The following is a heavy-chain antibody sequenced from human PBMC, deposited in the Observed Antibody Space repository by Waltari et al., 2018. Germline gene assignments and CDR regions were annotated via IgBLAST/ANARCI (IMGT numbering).Heavy chain of an antibody. Sequence: EVKLLESGGNLVQPGWSLTLSCAASGFTFRPYAMGWVRQAPGKGLEGVSAFAGNEGSDADTPYYTDSVLGRFTVSRDNSKNTLYLQMNNLRSEDTAIYYCARFLWRVSYGLDVWGQGAAVTVSS. D-gene: IGHD3-16*01. CDR1: GFTFRPYA. J-gene: IGHJ6*02. V-gene: IGHV3-23*01. CDR3: ARFLWRVSYGLDV. CDR2: FAGNEGSDADTP.